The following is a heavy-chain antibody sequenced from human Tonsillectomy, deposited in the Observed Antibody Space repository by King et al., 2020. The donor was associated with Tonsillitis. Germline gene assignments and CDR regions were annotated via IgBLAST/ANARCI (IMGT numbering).Heavy chain of an antibody. D-gene: IGHD2-8*01. J-gene: IGHJ6*02. CDR3: AREGLYLLYDYGMDV. CDR1: GFTFSSYD. V-gene: IGHV3-30*03. CDR2: ISYDGSNK. Sequence: VQLVESGGGVVQPGRSLRLSCAASGFTFSSYDMHWVRQAPGKGLEWVAIISYDGSNKYYADSVKGRFTISRDNSKNTLYLQMNSLRAEDTAVDYCAREGLYLLYDYGMDVWGQGTTVTVSS.